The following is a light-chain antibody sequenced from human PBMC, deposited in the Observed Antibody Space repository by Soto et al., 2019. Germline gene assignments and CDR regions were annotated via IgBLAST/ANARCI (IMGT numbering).Light chain of an antibody. CDR1: SSNIGSNT. CDR2: SNN. V-gene: IGLV1-44*01. Sequence: QSVLTQPPSASGTPGQRVTISCSGSSSNIGSNTVNWYQQLPGTAPKLLISSNNQRPSGVPDRFSGSKSGTSASLAISGLQSEDEGDYYCAAWDDSLNGFYVFGTGTKLTVL. J-gene: IGLJ1*01. CDR3: AAWDDSLNGFYV.